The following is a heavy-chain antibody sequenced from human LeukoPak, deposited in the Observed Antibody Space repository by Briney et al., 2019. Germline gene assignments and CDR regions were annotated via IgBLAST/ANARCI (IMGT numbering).Heavy chain of an antibody. V-gene: IGHV3-30*02. CDR3: AKSLGGDYGSGSYYVVFDS. D-gene: IGHD3-10*01. Sequence: GGSLRLSCATSGFTFSYYDMHWVRQAPGKGLEWVTFIRNDGSDKSYADSVKGRFTISRDTSKNTLWLQMNSLRVDDTALYYCAKSLGGDYGSGSYYVVFDSWGQGTLVTVFS. J-gene: IGHJ4*02. CDR1: GFTFSYYD. CDR2: IRNDGSDK.